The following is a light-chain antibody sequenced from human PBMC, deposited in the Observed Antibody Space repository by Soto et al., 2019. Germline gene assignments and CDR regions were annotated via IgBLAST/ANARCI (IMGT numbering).Light chain of an antibody. J-gene: IGKJ1*01. CDR1: QNVNHD. CDR2: AAS. CDR3: HQYYYWRT. V-gene: IGKV3-15*01. Sequence: EVILTQSPATLSVSPGESVTLSCRASQNVNHDLAWYQQKAGQAPRILIYAASVRAPGIPVRFSGSGSATKFTLTISSLESEDFAFYYCHQYYYWRTFGQGTKV.